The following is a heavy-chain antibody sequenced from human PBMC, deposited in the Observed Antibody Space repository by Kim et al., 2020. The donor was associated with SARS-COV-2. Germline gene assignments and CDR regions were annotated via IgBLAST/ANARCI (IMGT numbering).Heavy chain of an antibody. J-gene: IGHJ4*02. Sequence: ANCAQKFQGGVTITADKSTSTAYMELSSLRSKDTAVYYCARVGDNTAINYWGQGTLVTVSS. CDR2: A. V-gene: IGHV1-69*04. CDR3: ARVGDNTAINY. D-gene: IGHD5-18*01.